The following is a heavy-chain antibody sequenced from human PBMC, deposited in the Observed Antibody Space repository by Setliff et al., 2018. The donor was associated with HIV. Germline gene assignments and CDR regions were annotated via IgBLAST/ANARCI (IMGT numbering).Heavy chain of an antibody. Sequence: GGSLRLSCAASGFEFSDYYMSWIRQAPGKGLAWVSYISPSGSTLYYADSVKGRFTISRDNAKNSLHLQMNSLSAEDTAVYYCARDRGLRGMLLSSKELGFYCMDVWGKGTTVTVSS. CDR1: GFEFSDYY. CDR2: ISPSGSTL. J-gene: IGHJ6*03. CDR3: ARDRGLRGMLLSSKELGFYCMDV. D-gene: IGHD1-26*01. V-gene: IGHV3-11*01.